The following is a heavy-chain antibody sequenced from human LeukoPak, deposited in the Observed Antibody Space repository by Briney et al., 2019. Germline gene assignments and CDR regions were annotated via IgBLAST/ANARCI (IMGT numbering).Heavy chain of an antibody. V-gene: IGHV3-11*04. CDR2: ISSSGSTI. CDR3: AKTPYCSSTSCSKGAFDI. CDR1: GFTFSDYY. Sequence: GGSLRLSCAASGFTFSDYYMSWIRQAPGKGLEWVSYISSSGSTIYYADSVKGRFTISRDNSKNTLYLQMNSLRAEDTAVYYCAKTPYCSSTSCSKGAFDIWGQGTMVTVSS. J-gene: IGHJ3*02. D-gene: IGHD2-2*01.